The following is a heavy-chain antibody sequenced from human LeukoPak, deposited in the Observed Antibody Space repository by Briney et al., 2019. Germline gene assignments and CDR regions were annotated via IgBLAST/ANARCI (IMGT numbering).Heavy chain of an antibody. V-gene: IGHV4-59*01. CDR1: GGSISGYY. J-gene: IGHJ2*01. CDR2: IYYSGST. D-gene: IGHD6-6*01. CDR3: ASGSSSDYWYFDL. Sequence: SETLSLTCTVSGGSISGYYWSWIRQPPGKGLEWIGYIYYSGSTNYNPSLKSRVTISVDTSKNQFSLKLSSVTAADTAVYYCASGSSSDYWYFDLWGRGTLVTVSS.